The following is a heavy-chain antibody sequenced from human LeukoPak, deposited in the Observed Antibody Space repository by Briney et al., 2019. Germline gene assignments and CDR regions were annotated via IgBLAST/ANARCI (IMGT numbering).Heavy chain of an antibody. CDR3: ARDFRAFDI. J-gene: IGHJ3*02. V-gene: IGHV4-59*01. Sequence: SETLSLTCTVSGGSISSYYWSWIRQPPGKGLEWIGYVYYSGSTNYNPSLKSRVTISVDTSKNQFSLKLSSVTAADTAVYYCARDFRAFDIWGQGTMVTVSS. CDR1: GGSISSYY. CDR2: VYYSGST. D-gene: IGHD3-10*01.